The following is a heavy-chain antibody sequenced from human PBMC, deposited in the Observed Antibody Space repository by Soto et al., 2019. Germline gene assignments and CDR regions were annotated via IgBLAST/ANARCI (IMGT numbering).Heavy chain of an antibody. CDR3: TRGPRPISTGTGAY. V-gene: IGHV3-74*01. CDR1: GFIFKMYW. CDR2: IYNDGTYS. Sequence: GGSLRLSCAASGFIFKMYWMHWVRQSPGKGLVWISRIYNDGTYSDYADSVRGRFTISRDNVNDTLYLQMNNLRAEDSGLYYCTRGPRPISTGTGAYWGQGTQVTVSS. J-gene: IGHJ4*02. D-gene: IGHD3-10*01.